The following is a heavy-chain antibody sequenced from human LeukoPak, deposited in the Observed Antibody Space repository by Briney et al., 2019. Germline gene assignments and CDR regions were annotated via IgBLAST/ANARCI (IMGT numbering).Heavy chain of an antibody. V-gene: IGHV1-69*05. D-gene: IGHD5-24*01. CDR2: IIPIFGTA. Sequence: SVKVSCKASGGTFSSYAISWVRQAPGQGLEWMGRIIPIFGTANYAQKFQGRVTITTDESASTAYMELSSLRSEDTAVYYCARDAGRDGYNLSDYWGQGTLVTVSS. CDR1: GGTFSSYA. J-gene: IGHJ4*02. CDR3: ARDAGRDGYNLSDY.